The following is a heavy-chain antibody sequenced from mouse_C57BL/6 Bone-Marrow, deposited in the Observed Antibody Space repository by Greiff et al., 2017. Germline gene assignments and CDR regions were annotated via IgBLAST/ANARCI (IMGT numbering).Heavy chain of an antibody. CDR2: VYPGSGSI. J-gene: IGHJ1*03. CDR1: GYTFTEYT. Sequence: VQLQQSGAELVKPGASVKLSCKASGYTFTEYTIHWVKQRSGQGLEWIGWVYPGSGSIKYNEKFKDKATLTADKSSSTVYMELSRLTSEDSAVXFCAGHVLYYDYDRDWYFDVWGTGTTVTVSS. V-gene: IGHV1-62-2*01. D-gene: IGHD2-4*01. CDR3: AGHVLYYDYDRDWYFDV.